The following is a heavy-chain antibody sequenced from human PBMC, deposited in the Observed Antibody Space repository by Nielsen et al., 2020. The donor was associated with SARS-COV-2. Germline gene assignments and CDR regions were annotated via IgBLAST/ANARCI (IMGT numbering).Heavy chain of an antibody. CDR3: ARDAYYDSSGYSYYYYGMDV. Sequence: SETLSLTCAVYGGSFSGYYWSWIRQPPGKGLEWIGYIYYSGSTNYNPSLKSRVTISVDTSKNQFSLKLSSVTAADTAVYYCARDAYYDSSGYSYYYYGMDVWGQGTTVTVSS. CDR2: IYYSGST. J-gene: IGHJ6*02. D-gene: IGHD3-22*01. V-gene: IGHV4-59*01. CDR1: GGSFSGYY.